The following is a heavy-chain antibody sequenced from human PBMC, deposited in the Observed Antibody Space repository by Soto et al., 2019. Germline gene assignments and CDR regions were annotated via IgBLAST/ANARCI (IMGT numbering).Heavy chain of an antibody. Sequence: SVKVSCKASGGTFSSYAISWVRQAPGQGLEWMGGIIPIFGTANYAQKFQGRVTITADKSTSTAYMELSSLRSEDTAVYYCAREREREYSSSSNYYFDYWGQGTLVTVSS. V-gene: IGHV1-69*06. CDR3: AREREREYSSSSNYYFDY. J-gene: IGHJ4*02. CDR1: GGTFSSYA. D-gene: IGHD6-6*01. CDR2: IIPIFGTA.